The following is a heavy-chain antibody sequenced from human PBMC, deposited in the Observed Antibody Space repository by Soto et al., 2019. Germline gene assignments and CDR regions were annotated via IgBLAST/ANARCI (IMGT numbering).Heavy chain of an antibody. CDR3: SKDPNGNYVGAFDM. D-gene: IGHD4-17*01. CDR2: ISTSGGST. J-gene: IGHJ3*02. CDR1: GFTFTSYA. V-gene: IGHV3-23*01. Sequence: EVQLLESGGGLVQPGGSLRLSCIASGFTFTSYAMNWVRQAPGKGPEWVSGISTSGGSTYYAASVKGRFTISRDNPKNTLYLQMSSLRGDDTDLYYCSKDPNGNYVGAFDMRGQGTMVTVSS.